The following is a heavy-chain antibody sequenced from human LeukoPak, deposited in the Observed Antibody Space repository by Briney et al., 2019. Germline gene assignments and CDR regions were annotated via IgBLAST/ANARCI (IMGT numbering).Heavy chain of an antibody. V-gene: IGHV4-39*02. CDR1: GGSISSSSYY. Sequence: SETLSLTCTVSGGSISSSSYYWGWIRQPPGKGLEWIGSIYYSGSTYYNPSLKSRVTISVDTSKNQFSLKLSSVTAADTAVYYCARDILGDFPFDYWGQGTLVTVSS. CDR2: IYYSGST. D-gene: IGHD3-16*01. CDR3: ARDILGDFPFDY. J-gene: IGHJ4*02.